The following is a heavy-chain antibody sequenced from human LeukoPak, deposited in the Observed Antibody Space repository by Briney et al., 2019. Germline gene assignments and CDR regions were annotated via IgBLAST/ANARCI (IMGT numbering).Heavy chain of an antibody. Sequence: ASVKVSCKVSGYTLTELSMHWVRQAPGKGLEWMGGFDPEDGETIYAQKFQGRVTMTEDTSTDTAYIELSSLRSEDTAVYYCATDNWNDAFDAFDIWGKGQWSPSLQ. V-gene: IGHV1-24*01. D-gene: IGHD1-20*01. CDR1: GYTLTELS. CDR3: ATDNWNDAFDAFDI. CDR2: FDPEDGET. J-gene: IGHJ3*02.